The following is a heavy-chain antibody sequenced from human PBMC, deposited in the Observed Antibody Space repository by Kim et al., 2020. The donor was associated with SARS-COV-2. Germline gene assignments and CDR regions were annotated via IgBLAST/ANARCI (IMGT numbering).Heavy chain of an antibody. J-gene: IGHJ5*02. CDR2: ISYDGSNK. V-gene: IGHV3-30*04. CDR3: ARDSTRFSNPRFLGMFDP. D-gene: IGHD3-3*01. Sequence: GGSLRLSCAASGFTFSSYAMHWVRQAPGKGLEWVAVISYDGSNKYYADSVKGRFTISRDNSKNTLYLQMNSLRAEDTAVYYCARDSTRFSNPRFLGMFDPWGQGTLVTVSS. CDR1: GFTFSSYA.